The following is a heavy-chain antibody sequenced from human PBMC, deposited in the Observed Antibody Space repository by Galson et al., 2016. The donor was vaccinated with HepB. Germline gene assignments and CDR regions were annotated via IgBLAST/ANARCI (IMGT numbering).Heavy chain of an antibody. CDR1: GFTFSNYA. D-gene: IGHD2-2*01. CDR2: ISESGGTT. CDR3: AKDRYARRGARYDD. Sequence: SLRLSCAASGFTFSNYAMSWVRQAPGKGLEWVSGISESGGTTYDTDSLKGRFTISRDHSRNMLFLQMTSMRAEDTAVYYCAKDRYARRGARYDDGGQGTLVT. J-gene: IGHJ4*02. V-gene: IGHV3-23*01.